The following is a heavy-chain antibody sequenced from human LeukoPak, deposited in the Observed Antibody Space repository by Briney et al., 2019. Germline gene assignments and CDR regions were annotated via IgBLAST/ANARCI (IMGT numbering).Heavy chain of an antibody. D-gene: IGHD6-13*01. CDR1: GYTFTGYY. V-gene: IGHV1-2*02. CDR3: ARDLGSSWYSLDY. J-gene: IGHJ4*02. CDR2: INPNSGGT. Sequence: ASVKVSCKASGYTFTGYYMHWVRPAPGQGLEWMGWINPNSGGTNYAQKFQGRVTMTRDTSISTAYMELSRLRSDDTAVYYCARDLGSSWYSLDYWGQGTLVTVSS.